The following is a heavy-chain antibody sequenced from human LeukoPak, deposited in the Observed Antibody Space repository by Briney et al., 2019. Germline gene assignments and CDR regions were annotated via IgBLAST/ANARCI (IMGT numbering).Heavy chain of an antibody. V-gene: IGHV4-34*01. CDR2: INHSGST. CDR1: GGSFSGYY. J-gene: IGHJ4*02. Sequence: PSETLSLTCAVYGGSFSGYYWSWIRQPPGKGLEWIGEINHSGSTNYNPSLKSRVTISVDTSKNQFSLKLSSVTAADTAVYYCAKSSSWYTGVDHWGQGTLVTVSS. D-gene: IGHD6-13*01. CDR3: AKSSSWYTGVDH.